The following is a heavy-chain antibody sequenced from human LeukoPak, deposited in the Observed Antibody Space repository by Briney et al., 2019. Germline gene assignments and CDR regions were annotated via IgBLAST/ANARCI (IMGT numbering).Heavy chain of an antibody. J-gene: IGHJ4*02. CDR3: ARALDFWSGYS. V-gene: IGHV3-30*04. CDR2: ISYDGSNE. D-gene: IGHD3-3*01. CDR1: GFTFSSYV. Sequence: GGSLRLSCAASGFTFSSYVMHWVRQAPGKGLEWVAIISYDGSNEYYADSVKGRFTISRDNSKNTLYLQMNSLRAEDTAVYYCARALDFWSGYSWGQGTLVTVSS.